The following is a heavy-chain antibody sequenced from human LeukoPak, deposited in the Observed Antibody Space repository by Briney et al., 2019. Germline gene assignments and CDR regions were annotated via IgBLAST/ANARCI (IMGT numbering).Heavy chain of an antibody. J-gene: IGHJ4*02. Sequence: GGSLRLSCAASGFTVSSNYMSWVRQAPGKGLEWVSVIYSGGSTYYADSVKGRFTISRDNSKNTLYLQMNSLRAEDTAVYYCARVGPYSGYDRYYFDYWGQGTLVTVSS. D-gene: IGHD5-12*01. CDR1: GFTVSSNY. CDR3: ARVGPYSGYDRYYFDY. CDR2: IYSGGST. V-gene: IGHV3-53*01.